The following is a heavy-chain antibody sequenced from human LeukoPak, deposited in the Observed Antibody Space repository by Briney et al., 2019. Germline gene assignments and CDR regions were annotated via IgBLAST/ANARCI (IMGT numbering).Heavy chain of an antibody. CDR2: ITSGSRTI. V-gene: IGHV3-48*04. Sequence: GGSLRLSCAASGFTFSTYNMNWVRQAPGRGLEWLSYITSGSRTIYDADSVKGRFTISRDNAKKLLYLQMNSLRAEDTAVYYCARPYYDFWSGYSGYFDYWGQGTLVTVSS. J-gene: IGHJ4*02. CDR1: GFTFSTYN. CDR3: ARPYYDFWSGYSGYFDY. D-gene: IGHD3-3*01.